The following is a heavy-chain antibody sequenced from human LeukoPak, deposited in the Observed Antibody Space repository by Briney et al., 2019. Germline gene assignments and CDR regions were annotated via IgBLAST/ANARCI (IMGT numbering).Heavy chain of an antibody. CDR2: VKSKTDGGTT. D-gene: IGHD4-17*01. Sequence: PGGSLRLSCAASGFTFRNAWMSWVRQAPGKGLEWVGRVKSKTDGGTTDYAAPVKGRFTISTDDSKNTLYLQMNSLKTDDTAVYYCTTYFDYGDYTYFDYWGQGTLVTVSS. J-gene: IGHJ4*02. CDR3: TTYFDYGDYTYFDY. CDR1: GFTFRNAW. V-gene: IGHV3-15*01.